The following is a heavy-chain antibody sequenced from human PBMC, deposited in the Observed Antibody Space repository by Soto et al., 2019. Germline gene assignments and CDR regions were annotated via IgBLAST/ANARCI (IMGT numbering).Heavy chain of an antibody. CDR3: ARVVSGGHSAY. J-gene: IGHJ4*02. CDR1: GFTFTSND. V-gene: IGHV1-8*01. Sequence: QVQLVQSGAEVKKPGASVKVSCKASGFTFTSNDINWVRQATGQGREWMGWMNPNSGNTGYAQKFQGRATMTRKTSITTAYMELTSLGSEDTAMYYCARVVSGGHSAYWGQGTLVTVS. CDR2: MNPNSGNT. D-gene: IGHD1-26*01.